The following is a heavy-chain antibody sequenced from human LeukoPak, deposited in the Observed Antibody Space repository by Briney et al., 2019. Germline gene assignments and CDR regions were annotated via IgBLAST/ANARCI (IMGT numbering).Heavy chain of an antibody. CDR1: GYTFSGHS. CDR2: TGNKAGSYTT. CDR3: ARDTAGAGEFDY. Sequence: GGSLRLSCAASGYTFSGHSMDWVRQAPGKGLEWVGRTGNKAGSYTTEYAASVKGRFTISRDDSRNSMYLQMNSLKTEDTAVYYCARDTAGAGEFDYWGQGTLVTVSS. V-gene: IGHV3-72*01. J-gene: IGHJ4*02. D-gene: IGHD3-10*01.